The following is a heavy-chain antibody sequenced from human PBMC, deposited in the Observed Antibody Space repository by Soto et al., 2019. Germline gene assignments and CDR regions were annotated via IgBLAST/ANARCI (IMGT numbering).Heavy chain of an antibody. Sequence: GGSLRLACAASGFTFSSYEMNWVRQAPGKGLEWLSYITTGGGTIYYADSAKGRFTISRDNAKNSLYLQMNSLRAEDTAVYYCARRKSVPAAWAFYFGYWGQGALVTVSS. V-gene: IGHV3-48*03. CDR1: GFTFSSYE. CDR3: ARRKSVPAAWAFYFGY. CDR2: ITTGGGTI. D-gene: IGHD2-2*01. J-gene: IGHJ4*02.